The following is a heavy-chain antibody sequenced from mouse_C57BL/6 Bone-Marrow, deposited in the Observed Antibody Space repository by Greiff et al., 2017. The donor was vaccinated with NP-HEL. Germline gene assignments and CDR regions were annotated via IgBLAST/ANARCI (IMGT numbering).Heavy chain of an antibody. CDR2: ISSGGSYT. Sequence: EVQLVESGGDLVKPGGSLKLSCAASGFTFSSYGMSWVRQTPDKRLEWVATISSGGSYTYYPDSVKGRFTISRDNAKNTLYLQMSSLKSEDTAMYYCARPNLWDLYDFDDRGTGTTLTVAS. CDR1: GFTFSSYG. V-gene: IGHV5-6*01. CDR3: ARPNLWDLYDFDD. D-gene: IGHD4-1*01. J-gene: IGHJ2*01.